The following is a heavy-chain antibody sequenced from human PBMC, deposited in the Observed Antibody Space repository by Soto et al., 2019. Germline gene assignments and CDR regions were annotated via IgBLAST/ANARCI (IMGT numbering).Heavy chain of an antibody. V-gene: IGHV4-34*01. CDR2: INHSGST. D-gene: IGHD2-2*01. CDR1: GGSFSGYY. CDR3: ARRFGGYCSSTSCRPKKLNWFDP. Sequence: QVQLQQWGAGLLKPSETLSLTCAVYGGSFSGYYWSWIRQPPGKGLEWIGEINHSGSTNYNPSLKSRVAISVGTSKNQFSLKLGSVTAADTAVYYCARRFGGYCSSTSCRPKKLNWFDPWGQGTLVTVSS. J-gene: IGHJ5*02.